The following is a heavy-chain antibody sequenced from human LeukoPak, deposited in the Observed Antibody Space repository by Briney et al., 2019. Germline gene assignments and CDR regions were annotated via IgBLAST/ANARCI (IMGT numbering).Heavy chain of an antibody. V-gene: IGHV3-9*01. J-gene: IGHJ4*02. D-gene: IGHD4-23*01. CDR1: GFIFNNYA. CDR3: ARGATVRTPPLDY. CDR2: ISWNSGSI. Sequence: AGGSLRLSCAGSGFIFNNYAMHWVRQPPGKGLEWVSGISWNSGSIDYAVSVKGRFTISRDNAKNSLYLQMNSLRAEDTAIYYCARGATVRTPPLDYWGQGTLVTVSS.